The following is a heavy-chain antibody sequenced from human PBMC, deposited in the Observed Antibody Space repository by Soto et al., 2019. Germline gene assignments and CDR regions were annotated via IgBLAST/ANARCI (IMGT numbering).Heavy chain of an antibody. Sequence: QVQLQESGPGLVKPSETLSLTCTVSGGSISSYYWSWIRQPAGKGLEWIGRIYTSGSTNYNPSLKSRVTMSVDTSKNQFSLKLSSVTAADTAVYYCAREFPCYYTAMVYWYFDLWGRGTLVTVSS. V-gene: IGHV4-4*07. CDR2: IYTSGST. CDR3: AREFPCYYTAMVYWYFDL. J-gene: IGHJ2*01. CDR1: GGSISSYY. D-gene: IGHD5-18*01.